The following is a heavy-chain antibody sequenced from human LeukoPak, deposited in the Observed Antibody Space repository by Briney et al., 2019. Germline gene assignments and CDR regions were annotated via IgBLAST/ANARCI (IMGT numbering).Heavy chain of an antibody. CDR3: ARDPAGLQYYYYYMDV. CDR1: GGSISSGSYY. J-gene: IGHJ6*03. V-gene: IGHV4-61*02. Sequence: SETLSLTCTVSGGSISSGSYYWSWIRQPAGKGLEWIGRIYTSGSTNYNPSLKSRVTISVDTSKNQFSLKPSSVTAADTAVYYCARDPAGLQYYYYYMDVWGKGTTVTVSS. CDR2: IYTSGST. D-gene: IGHD4-11*01.